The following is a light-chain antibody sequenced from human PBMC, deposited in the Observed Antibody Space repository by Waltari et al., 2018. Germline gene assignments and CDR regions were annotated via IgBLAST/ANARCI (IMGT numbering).Light chain of an antibody. CDR2: DAS. CDR1: QSVNHY. J-gene: IGKJ2*03. V-gene: IGKV3-11*01. CDR3: QQRSIRPPAYS. Sequence: EIVLTQSPATLCLCPGERVTLYCRASQSVNHYLVGYQQKPGQAPRLRIYDASSRATGIPARFSGNGSVTDFTLTISSLEAEDFAVYYCQQRSIRPPAYSFGQGTRLEIK.